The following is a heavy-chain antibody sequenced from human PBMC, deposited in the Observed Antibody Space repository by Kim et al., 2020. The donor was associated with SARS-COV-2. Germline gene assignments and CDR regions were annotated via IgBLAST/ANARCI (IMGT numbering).Heavy chain of an antibody. D-gene: IGHD3-9*01. CDR2: IWYDGSNK. CDR1: GFTFSSYG. J-gene: IGHJ4*02. CDR3: AKDRGTGYRGPLDY. V-gene: IGHV3-33*06. Sequence: GGSLRLSCAASGFTFSSYGMHWVRQAPGKGLEWVAVIWYDGSNKYYADSVKGRFTISRDNSKNTLYLQMNSLRAEDTTVYYCAKDRGTGYRGPLDYWGQGTLVTVSS.